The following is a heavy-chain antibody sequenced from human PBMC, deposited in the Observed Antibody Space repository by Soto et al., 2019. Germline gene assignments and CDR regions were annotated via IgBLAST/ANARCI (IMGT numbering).Heavy chain of an antibody. D-gene: IGHD1-1*01. CDR3: PRNWNLDY. J-gene: IGHJ4*02. CDR1: GFTFSSYS. Sequence: PGGSLRLSCAASGFTFSSYSINLVRHSPWKWLEWVSSISSSSSYIYYADSVKGRFTISRDNAKNSLYLQMNSLRAEDTAVYYCPRNWNLDYWGQGTLVTVSS. V-gene: IGHV3-21*01. CDR2: ISSSSSYI.